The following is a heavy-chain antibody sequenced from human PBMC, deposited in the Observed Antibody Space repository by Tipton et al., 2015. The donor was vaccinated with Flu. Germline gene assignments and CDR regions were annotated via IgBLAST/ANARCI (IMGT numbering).Heavy chain of an antibody. V-gene: IGHV1-18*01. D-gene: IGHD1-26*01. J-gene: IGHJ6*02. CDR3: ARDRGSYNIHLEYHYYYGMDV. CDR2: ISGYDGDT. Sequence: QLVQSGAEVKKPGSSVKVSCMTSGGTFSNYSISWVRQAPGQGLEWMGWISGYDGDTNYAEKLQGRVTMTTDTSTNTAYMELRSLKSDDTAMYYCARDRGSYNIHLEYHYYYGMDVWGQGTTVTVSS. CDR1: GGTFSNYS.